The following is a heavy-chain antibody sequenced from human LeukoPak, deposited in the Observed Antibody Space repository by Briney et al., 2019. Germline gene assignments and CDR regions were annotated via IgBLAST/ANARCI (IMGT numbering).Heavy chain of an antibody. Sequence: GGSLRLSCVASGFTFSSSWMSWVRQAPGKGLEWVANIKQDGSEKYYVDSVKGRFTICRDNAKNSLYLQMISLRAEDTAVYYCARDKFGGTDYWGQGTLVTVSS. CDR3: ARDKFGGTDY. CDR2: IKQDGSEK. CDR1: GFTFSSSW. V-gene: IGHV3-7*01. D-gene: IGHD3-16*01. J-gene: IGHJ4*02.